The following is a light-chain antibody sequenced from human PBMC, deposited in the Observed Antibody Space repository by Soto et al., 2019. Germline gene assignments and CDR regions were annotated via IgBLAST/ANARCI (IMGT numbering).Light chain of an antibody. V-gene: IGKV3-15*01. CDR1: HSVSSN. CDR3: HQSNKWPYT. Sequence: IVMTQSPATLSVSPVERATLSCRAIHSVSSNLAWYQHKPGQAPRLLLYGASARAAGIPARFSGGGSGTDFTLTISGLLSEDFAVYYCHQSNKWPYTFGQGTKLEIK. J-gene: IGKJ2*01. CDR2: GAS.